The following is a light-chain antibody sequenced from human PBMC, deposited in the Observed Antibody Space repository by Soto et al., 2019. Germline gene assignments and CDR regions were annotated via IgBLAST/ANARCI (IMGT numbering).Light chain of an antibody. CDR3: AAWDDSLSGRYV. CDR2: RNN. CDR1: SSNIGSNY. V-gene: IGLV1-47*01. Sequence: QSVLTQPPSASGTPGQRGTISCSGSSSNIGSNYVYWYQQLPGTAPKLLIYRNNQRPSGVPDRFSGSKSGTSASLAISGVRSEDEADYYCAAWDDSLSGRYVFGTGTKLTVL. J-gene: IGLJ1*01.